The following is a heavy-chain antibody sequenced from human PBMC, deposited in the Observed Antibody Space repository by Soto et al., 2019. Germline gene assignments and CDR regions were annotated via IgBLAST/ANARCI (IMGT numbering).Heavy chain of an antibody. CDR3: ARAKLYNCNSLFYINGMDL. Sequence: CETLSLTCVVYGRSFSGYYWSWIRQPPGKGLEWIGEINQSGSTNFNPSLKSRVTISIDTAKNQFSLNLSSVTAADTAVYYCARAKLYNCNSLFYINGMDLWGQGTTVTVSS. CDR2: INQSGST. J-gene: IGHJ6*02. CDR1: GRSFSGYY. V-gene: IGHV4-34*01. D-gene: IGHD1-7*01.